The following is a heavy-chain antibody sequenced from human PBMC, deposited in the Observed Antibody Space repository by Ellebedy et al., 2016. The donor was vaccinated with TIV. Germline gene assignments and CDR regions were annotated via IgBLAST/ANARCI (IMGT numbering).Heavy chain of an antibody. Sequence: PGGSLRLSCAASGFTVITDYMSWVRQAPGKGLEWVSGFGVSGDSTYYADSVKGRFTISRDNSKNTLYLQMNSLRAEDTAIYHCARGRSGTYIHHAFDYWGQGTLVTVSS. CDR2: FGVSGDST. V-gene: IGHV3-23*01. CDR1: GFTVITDY. CDR3: ARGRSGTYIHHAFDY. J-gene: IGHJ4*02. D-gene: IGHD1-14*01.